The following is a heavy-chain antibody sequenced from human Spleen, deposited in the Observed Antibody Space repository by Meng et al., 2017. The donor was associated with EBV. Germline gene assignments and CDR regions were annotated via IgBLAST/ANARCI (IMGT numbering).Heavy chain of an antibody. CDR1: GSAFTSVR. CDR3: ARLGYGINNLHS. CDR2: HNAYNGNT. Sequence: HVSLGQSGGVRINTGPEAKFPCKTLGSAFTSVRFTLARYVPAQGLEWTGRHNAYNGNTKHAQKFHGRVTMTTDTATSTAYMQRRSLTSADTAVYYSARLGYGINNLHSWGPGTLVTVFS. V-gene: IGHV1-18*01. D-gene: IGHD5-18*01. J-gene: IGHJ5*01.